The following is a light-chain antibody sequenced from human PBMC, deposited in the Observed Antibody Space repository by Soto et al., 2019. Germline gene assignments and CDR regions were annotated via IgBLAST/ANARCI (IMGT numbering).Light chain of an antibody. Sequence: EIVLTQSPATLSLSPGERATLSCGASQSVTNNYLAWYQQKPGLAPKLLIYDASNRATAIPDRFSGSGSGTDFTLTISSLGPEDFAVYYCQQYYNLITFGGGTKVEIK. CDR1: QSVTNNY. CDR2: DAS. J-gene: IGKJ4*01. CDR3: QQYYNLIT. V-gene: IGKV3D-20*01.